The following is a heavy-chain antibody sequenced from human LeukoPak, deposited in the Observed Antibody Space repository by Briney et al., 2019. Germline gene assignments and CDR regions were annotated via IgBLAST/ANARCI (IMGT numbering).Heavy chain of an antibody. CDR1: GDSVSSTGSA. CDR3: ARDLHFAFDY. D-gene: IGHD2/OR15-2a*01. Sequence: SQTLSLTCAISGDSVSSTGSAWNWIRQSPSRGLEWLGRTYYRSNWNSDYAVSVKSRITISPDTSKNQFSLQLSSVTPEDTALYFCARDLHFAFDYWGQGTRVTVAS. J-gene: IGHJ4*02. V-gene: IGHV6-1*01. CDR2: TYYRSNWNS.